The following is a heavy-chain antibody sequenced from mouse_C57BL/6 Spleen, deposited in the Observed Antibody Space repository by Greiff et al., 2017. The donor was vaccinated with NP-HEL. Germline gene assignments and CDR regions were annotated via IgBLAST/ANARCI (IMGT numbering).Heavy chain of an antibody. J-gene: IGHJ3*01. Sequence: QVQLQQPGAELVRPGSSVKLSCKASGYTFTSYWMHWVKQRPIQGLEWIGNIDPSDSETHYNQKFKDKATLTVDKSSSTAYMQLSSQTSEDSAVYYCAREIYYGSSPFAYWGQGTLVTVSA. V-gene: IGHV1-52*01. CDR1: GYTFTSYW. D-gene: IGHD1-1*01. CDR2: IDPSDSET. CDR3: AREIYYGSSPFAY.